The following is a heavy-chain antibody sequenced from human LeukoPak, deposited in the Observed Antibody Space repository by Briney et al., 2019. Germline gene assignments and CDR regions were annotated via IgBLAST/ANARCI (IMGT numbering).Heavy chain of an antibody. J-gene: IGHJ3*01. CDR3: AKARIVVVPPADALDV. V-gene: IGHV3-23*01. CDR1: GFTFSSYA. D-gene: IGHD3-22*01. CDR2: IRSNGTRS. Sequence: GGSLRLSCAASGFTFSSYAMNWVRQAPGKGLEWVSSIRSNGTRSDYADSVKGRFTISRDNSKNTLHLQMNSLRAEDTAVYYCAKARIVVVPPADALDVWGQGTLVTV.